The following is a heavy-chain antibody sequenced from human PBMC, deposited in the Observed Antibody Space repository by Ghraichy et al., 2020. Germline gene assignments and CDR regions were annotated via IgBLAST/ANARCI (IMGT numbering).Heavy chain of an antibody. CDR3: ARGYSTTWFT. D-gene: IGHD6-13*01. V-gene: IGHV4-61*01. Sequence: ETLSLTCTVSGGSVSSGSYYWSWIRQPPGKGLEWIGYVYYSGSTNYNPSLKSRVTISVDTSKNQFSLNLSSVTAADTAVYYCARGYSTTWFTWGQGTLVTVSS. CDR2: VYYSGST. CDR1: GGSVSSGSYY. J-gene: IGHJ5*02.